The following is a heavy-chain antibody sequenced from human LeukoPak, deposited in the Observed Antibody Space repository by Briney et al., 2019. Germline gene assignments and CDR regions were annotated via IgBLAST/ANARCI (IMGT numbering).Heavy chain of an antibody. D-gene: IGHD2-15*01. Sequence: GGSLRLSCAASGFTVSSNYMSWVRQAPGKGLEWVSVIYSGGSTYYADSVKGRFTISRDNSKNTLYLQMNSLRAEDTAVYYCARRYCSGGDCYFDYWGQGTLVTISS. V-gene: IGHV3-53*01. CDR1: GFTVSSNY. CDR2: IYSGGST. CDR3: ARRYCSGGDCYFDY. J-gene: IGHJ4*02.